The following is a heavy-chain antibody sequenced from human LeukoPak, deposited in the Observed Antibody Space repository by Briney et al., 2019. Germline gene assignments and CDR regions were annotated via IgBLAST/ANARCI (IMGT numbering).Heavy chain of an antibody. J-gene: IGHJ4*02. CDR2: IYYSGST. CDR1: GGSISSYY. D-gene: IGHD3-10*01. Sequence: SETLSLTCTVSGGSISSYYWSWIRQPPGKGLEWIGYIYYSGSTNYNPSLKSRVTISVDTSKNQFSLKLSSVTAADTAVYYCARVYSGNRGVLFDYWGRGTLVTVSS. CDR3: ARVYSGNRGVLFDY. V-gene: IGHV4-59*01.